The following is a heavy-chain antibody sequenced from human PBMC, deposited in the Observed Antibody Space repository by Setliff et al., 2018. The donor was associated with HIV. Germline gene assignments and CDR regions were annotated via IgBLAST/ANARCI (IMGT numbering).Heavy chain of an antibody. D-gene: IGHD3-10*01. CDR3: ASLDGSESPYIYYYYMDV. CDR2: IYTSGST. V-gene: IGHV4-4*08. Sequence: TLSLTCTVSGGSISSYSWSWIRQPPGKGLEWIGYIYTSGSTNYNPSLKSRVTISVDTSENQFSLKLTSVNAADTAVYYCASLDGSESPYIYYYYMDVWGEGTAVTVSS. CDR1: GGSISSYS. J-gene: IGHJ6*03.